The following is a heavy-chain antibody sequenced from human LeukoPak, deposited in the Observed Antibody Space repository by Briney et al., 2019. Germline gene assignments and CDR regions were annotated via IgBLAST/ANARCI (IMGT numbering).Heavy chain of an antibody. D-gene: IGHD3-22*01. Sequence: GGSLRLSCAASGFTFDDYAMHWVRQAPGKGLEWVSGISWNSGSIGYADSVKGRFTISRDNAKNSLYLQMNSLRAEDTAVYYCARDMDSSGYYLNSPWDYWGQGTLVTVSS. CDR3: ARDMDSSGYYLNSPWDY. J-gene: IGHJ4*02. CDR1: GFTFDDYA. CDR2: ISWNSGSI. V-gene: IGHV3-9*01.